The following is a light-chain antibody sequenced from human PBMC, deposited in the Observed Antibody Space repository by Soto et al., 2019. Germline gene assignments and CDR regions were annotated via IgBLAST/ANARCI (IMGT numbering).Light chain of an antibody. Sequence: DIQMTQYPSTLSASLGDRFPTTCVASQSINNWLAWYQQKPGKADKFLIYDAYNLESGVTSRFSGSASGTEFTITISSLQPDDFATYYCQQYDNYPLTVGEVTKVEIK. V-gene: IGKV1-5*01. CDR1: QSINNW. CDR2: DAY. J-gene: IGKJ4*01. CDR3: QQYDNYPLT.